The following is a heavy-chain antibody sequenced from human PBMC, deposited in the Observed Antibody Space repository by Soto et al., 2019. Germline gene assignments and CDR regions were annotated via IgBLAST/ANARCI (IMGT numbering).Heavy chain of an antibody. J-gene: IGHJ4*02. D-gene: IGHD5-18*01. CDR3: ARHGYSYGGGYFDY. Sequence: EVQLVESGGGLVQPWGSLRLSCAASGFTVSSNYMSLVRQAPGKGLEWVSVIYSGGSAYYADSVKGRFTISRDNSKNTLYIKINSLRAEDTAVYYCARHGYSYGGGYFDYWGQGTLVTVSS. V-gene: IGHV3-66*04. CDR1: GFTVSSNY. CDR2: IYSGGSA.